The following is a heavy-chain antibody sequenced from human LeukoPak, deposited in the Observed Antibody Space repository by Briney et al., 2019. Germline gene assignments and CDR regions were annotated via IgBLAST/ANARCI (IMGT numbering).Heavy chain of an antibody. CDR2: ISWNSGSI. CDR1: GLTFDDYA. CDR3: AKDSRYYYGSGSYFDY. V-gene: IGHV3-9*01. D-gene: IGHD3-10*01. J-gene: IGHJ4*02. Sequence: PGGSLRLSCAASGLTFDDYAMHWVRQAPGKGLEWVSGISWNSGSIGYADSVKGRFTISRDNAKNSLYLQMNSLRAEDTALYYCAKDSRYYYGSGSYFDYWGQGTLVTVSS.